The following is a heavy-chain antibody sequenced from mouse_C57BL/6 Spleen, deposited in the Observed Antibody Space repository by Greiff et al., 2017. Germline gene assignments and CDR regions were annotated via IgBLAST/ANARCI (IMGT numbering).Heavy chain of an antibody. Sequence: EVQLKESGAELVRPGASVKLSCTASGFNIKDYYMHWVKQRPEQGLEWIGRIDPEDGDTEYAPKFQGKATMTADTSSNTAYLQLSSLTSEDTAVYYCTTDYGSNSYYAMDYWGQGTSVTVSS. V-gene: IGHV14-1*01. D-gene: IGHD1-1*01. CDR1: GFNIKDYY. J-gene: IGHJ4*01. CDR3: TTDYGSNSYYAMDY. CDR2: IDPEDGDT.